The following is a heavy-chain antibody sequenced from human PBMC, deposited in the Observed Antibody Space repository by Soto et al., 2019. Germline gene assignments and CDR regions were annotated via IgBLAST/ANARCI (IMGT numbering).Heavy chain of an antibody. CDR2: IYWDDDE. CDR3: APRRRCSGSYSFDH. CDR1: GFSLTTSEVG. D-gene: IGHD3-10*02. V-gene: IGHV2-5*02. Sequence: QITLKESGPTLVKPTQTLTLTCTFSGFSLTTSEVGVGWIRQPPGKALEWLALIYWDDDERYNPSLENRLIITKDTPKNQVVLSMTNMDPVDTATSYCAPRRRCSGSYSFDHWGQGTLVIVSS. J-gene: IGHJ4*02.